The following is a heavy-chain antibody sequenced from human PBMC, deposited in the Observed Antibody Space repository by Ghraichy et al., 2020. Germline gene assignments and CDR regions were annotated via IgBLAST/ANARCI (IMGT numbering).Heavy chain of an antibody. CDR1: GGSISSSSYY. J-gene: IGHJ2*01. Sequence: SETLSLTCTVSGGSISSSSYYWGWIRQPPRKGLEWIGSIYYSGSTYYNPSLKSRVTISVDTSKNQFSLKLSSVTAADTAVYYCASVVVPWYFDLWGRGTLVTVSS. V-gene: IGHV4-39*07. CDR3: ASVVVPWYFDL. CDR2: IYYSGST. D-gene: IGHD2-15*01.